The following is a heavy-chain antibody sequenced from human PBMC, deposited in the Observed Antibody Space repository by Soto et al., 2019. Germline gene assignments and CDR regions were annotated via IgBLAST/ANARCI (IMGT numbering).Heavy chain of an antibody. Sequence: QVHLVQSGAEVKKPGSSVKVSCKASGGTFSSYAISWVRQAPGQGLEWMGGIIPIFGTANYAQKFLGRVTITADESTSTAYMEQSSLRSEDTAVYYCAREDYYDSSGYYYPNAFDIWGQWTMVTVSS. V-gene: IGHV1-69*01. D-gene: IGHD3-22*01. CDR2: IIPIFGTA. CDR1: GGTFSSYA. J-gene: IGHJ3*02. CDR3: AREDYYDSSGYYYPNAFDI.